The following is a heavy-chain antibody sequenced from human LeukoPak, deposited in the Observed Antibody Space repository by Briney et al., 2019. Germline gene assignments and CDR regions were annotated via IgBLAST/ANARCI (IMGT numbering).Heavy chain of an antibody. Sequence: SETLSLTCAVYGGSFSGYYWSWVRQPPGKGLEWIGEINHSGSTNYNPSLKSRVTISVDTSKNQFSLKLSSVTAADTAVYYCARGSSGWYLYYYYYGMDVWGQGTTVTVSS. V-gene: IGHV4-34*01. CDR1: GGSFSGYY. CDR3: ARGSSGWYLYYYYYGMDV. D-gene: IGHD6-19*01. CDR2: INHSGST. J-gene: IGHJ6*02.